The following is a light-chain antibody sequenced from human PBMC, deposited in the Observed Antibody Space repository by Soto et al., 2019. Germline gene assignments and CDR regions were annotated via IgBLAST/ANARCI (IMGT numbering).Light chain of an antibody. J-gene: IGKJ5*01. CDR1: QIVSSN. CDR2: GAS. V-gene: IGKV3-15*01. Sequence: DIVMTQSPGTLSVSAGERAALSFMASQIVSSNLAWYQQKPGQAPRLLIYGASTRATGVPARFSGSGSGTEFTLTISSLQSEDVAVYWCQQYNNWPLTFGPGTRLEIK. CDR3: QQYNNWPLT.